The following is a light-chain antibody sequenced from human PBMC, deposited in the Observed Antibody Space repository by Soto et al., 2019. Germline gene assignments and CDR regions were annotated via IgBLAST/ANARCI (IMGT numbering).Light chain of an antibody. V-gene: IGKV1-39*01. J-gene: IGKJ4*01. CDR1: QSISSY. CDR2: AAS. Sequence: DIQMTQSPSSLSASVGDRVTITCRASQSISSYLNWYQQKPGKAPTLLIYAASSLQSGVPSRCSGSGSGTDFTLTISSLQPEDFATYYCQQSNSTPLTVGGGTKVEIK. CDR3: QQSNSTPLT.